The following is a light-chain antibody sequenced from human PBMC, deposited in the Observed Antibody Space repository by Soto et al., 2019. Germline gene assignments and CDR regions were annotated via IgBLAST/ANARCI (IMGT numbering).Light chain of an antibody. V-gene: IGKV1-16*02. Sequence: DIQMTQSPSSLSASVGDRVTITCRASQDISNHLAWFQQKPGKAPKSLISAASSLKSGVPSKFSGSGSGTDFTLTISSLQPEDFATYNCQQYNSYPVSFGGGTKVEIK. CDR1: QDISNH. CDR2: AAS. J-gene: IGKJ4*01. CDR3: QQYNSYPVS.